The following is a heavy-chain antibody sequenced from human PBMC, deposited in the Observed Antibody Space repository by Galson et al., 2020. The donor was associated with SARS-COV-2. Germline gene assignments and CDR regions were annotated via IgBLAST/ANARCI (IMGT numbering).Heavy chain of an antibody. CDR1: GFTFSSYA. CDR3: AREWGYDYVWVSYRDELDY. V-gene: IGHV3-30*04. J-gene: IGHJ4*02. D-gene: IGHD3-16*02. CDR2: ISSDGSNK. Sequence: GESLKISCAASGFTFSSYAMHWVRQAPGKGLAWVAVISSDGSNKYYADSVKGRFTISRDNSKNTLYLQMNSLRAEDTAVYYCAREWGYDYVWVSYRDELDYWGQGTLVTVSS.